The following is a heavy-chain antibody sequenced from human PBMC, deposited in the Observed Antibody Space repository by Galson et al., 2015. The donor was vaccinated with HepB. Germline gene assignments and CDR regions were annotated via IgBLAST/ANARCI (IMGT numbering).Heavy chain of an antibody. V-gene: IGHV3-30-3*01. Sequence: SLRLSCAASGFTFSSYAMHWVRQAPGKGLEWVAVISHDENNKYYGDSVRGRFTISRDNSKNTLYLQMHSLRVDDAAVYYCARDSGALRFPDYWGQGTLVTVSS. CDR1: GFTFSSYA. CDR3: ARDSGALRFPDY. D-gene: IGHD3-3*01. CDR2: ISHDENNK. J-gene: IGHJ4*02.